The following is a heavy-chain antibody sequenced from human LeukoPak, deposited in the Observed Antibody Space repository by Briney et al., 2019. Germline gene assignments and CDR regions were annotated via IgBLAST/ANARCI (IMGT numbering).Heavy chain of an antibody. Sequence: SETLSLTCTVSGGSISSSSYYWDWIRQPPGKGLEWIGIIYYSGSTYYNPSLKSRVTISVDTSKNHFSLKLNSVTAADTAVYYCAKPSNYYGSATDAFDFWGQGTMVTVSS. CDR2: IYYSGST. CDR1: GGSISSSSYY. J-gene: IGHJ3*01. D-gene: IGHD3-10*01. CDR3: AKPSNYYGSATDAFDF. V-gene: IGHV4-39*07.